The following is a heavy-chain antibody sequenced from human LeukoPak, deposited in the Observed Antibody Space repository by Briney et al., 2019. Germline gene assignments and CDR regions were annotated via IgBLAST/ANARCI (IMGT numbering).Heavy chain of an antibody. CDR1: GGSISSSSYY. D-gene: IGHD3-10*01. CDR3: ARGNYGSGSYVLDY. V-gene: IGHV4-39*07. CDR2: IYYSGST. J-gene: IGHJ4*02. Sequence: SETLSLTCTVSGGSISSSSYYWGWIRQPPGKGLEWIGSIYYSGSTYYNPSLKSRVTISVDTSKNQFSLTLSSVTAADTAVYYCARGNYGSGSYVLDYWGQGTLVTVSS.